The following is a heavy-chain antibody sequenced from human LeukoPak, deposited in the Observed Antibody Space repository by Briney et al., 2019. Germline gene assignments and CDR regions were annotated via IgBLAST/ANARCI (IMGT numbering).Heavy chain of an antibody. CDR3: AKEVDYGGNSGEIDY. D-gene: IGHD4-23*01. J-gene: IGHJ4*02. Sequence: GGSLRLSCAASGFTFSSYGMHWVGQAPGKGLEWVAVISYDGSNKYYADSVKGRFTISRDNSKNTLYLQMNSLRAEDTAVYYCAKEVDYGGNSGEIDYWGQGTLVTVSS. CDR2: ISYDGSNK. CDR1: GFTFSSYG. V-gene: IGHV3-30*18.